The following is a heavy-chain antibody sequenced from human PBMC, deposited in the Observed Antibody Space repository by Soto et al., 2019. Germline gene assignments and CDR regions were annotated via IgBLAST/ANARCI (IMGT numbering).Heavy chain of an antibody. CDR1: EYNNSRDA. J-gene: IGHJ4*02. D-gene: IGHD3-22*01. V-gene: IGHV3-23*01. CDR3: AKSSGYYYDDLDY. Sequence: GGYLGHPRADYEYNNSRDAMSCVRKAPGKGLEWVSTISGSGGSTYYADSVKGRFTSSRDNSKNTLYLQMNSLRAEDTAVYYCAKSSGYYYDDLDYWGQGTLVTVSS. CDR2: ISGSGGST.